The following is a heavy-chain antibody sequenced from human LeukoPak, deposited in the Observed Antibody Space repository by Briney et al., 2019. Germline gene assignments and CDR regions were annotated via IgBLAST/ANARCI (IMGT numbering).Heavy chain of an antibody. CDR3: ARDLRILVGATGTVFDY. CDR2: ISAYNGNT. V-gene: IGHV1-18*01. Sequence: GASVKVSCKASGYTFTSYAMNWVRQAPGQGLEWMGWISAYNGNTNYAQKLQGRVTMTTDTSTSTAYMELRSLRSDDTAVYYCARDLRILVGATGTVFDYWGQGTLVTVSS. D-gene: IGHD1-26*01. J-gene: IGHJ4*02. CDR1: GYTFTSYA.